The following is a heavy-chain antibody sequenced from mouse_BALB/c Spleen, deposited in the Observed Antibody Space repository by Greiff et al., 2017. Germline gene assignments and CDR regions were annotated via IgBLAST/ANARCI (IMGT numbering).Heavy chain of an antibody. J-gene: IGHJ3*01. CDR2: ISYSGST. CDR3: ARPYYGSSYFAY. Sequence: VQLKESGPSLVKPSQTLSLTCSVTGDSITSGYWNWIRKFPGNKLEYMGYISYSGSTYYNPSLKSRISITRDTSKNQYYLQLNSVTTEDTATDYCARPYYGSSYFAYWGQGTLVTVSA. CDR1: GDSITSGY. D-gene: IGHD1-1*01. V-gene: IGHV3-8*02.